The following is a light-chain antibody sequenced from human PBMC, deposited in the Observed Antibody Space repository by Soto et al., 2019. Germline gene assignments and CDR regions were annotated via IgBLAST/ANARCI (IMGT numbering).Light chain of an antibody. CDR1: QGITTW. CDR2: AAS. V-gene: IGKV1D-12*01. Sequence: DLRMAQSPSSVSASVGDRVTITCRASQGITTWLAWYQQKPGEAPRLLMYAASTLPSGVPSRFSGSGSGTDFTLTISSLQPEDSATYYCQQANSLPFTFGPGTKVHV. CDR3: QQANSLPFT. J-gene: IGKJ3*01.